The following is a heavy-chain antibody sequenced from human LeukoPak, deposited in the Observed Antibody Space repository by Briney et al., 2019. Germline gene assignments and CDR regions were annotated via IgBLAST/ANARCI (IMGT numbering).Heavy chain of an antibody. CDR2: ISGSGGST. D-gene: IGHD3-10*01. Sequence: GGSLRLSCAASGFTFSSYAMSWVRQAPGKGLEWVSAISGSGGSTYYADSVKGRFTISRDNSKNTLYLQMNSLRTEDTAVYYCAKALLWFGRDHDAFDIWGQGTMVTVSS. CDR1: GFTFSSYA. J-gene: IGHJ3*02. CDR3: AKALLWFGRDHDAFDI. V-gene: IGHV3-23*01.